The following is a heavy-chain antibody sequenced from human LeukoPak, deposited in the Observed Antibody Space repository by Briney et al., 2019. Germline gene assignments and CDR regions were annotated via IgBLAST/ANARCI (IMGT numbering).Heavy chain of an antibody. Sequence: GGSLRLSCAASGFTFSGHAMHWDRETPGVGLEWVAIIGNDGRDQHYSESVKGRFTISRDNSKNTLFLQLNSLRPEDTALYLCARDLMWGFDYWGQGTLVTVSS. CDR2: IGNDGRDQ. J-gene: IGHJ4*02. D-gene: IGHD7-27*01. V-gene: IGHV3-30*02. CDR1: GFTFSGHA. CDR3: ARDLMWGFDY.